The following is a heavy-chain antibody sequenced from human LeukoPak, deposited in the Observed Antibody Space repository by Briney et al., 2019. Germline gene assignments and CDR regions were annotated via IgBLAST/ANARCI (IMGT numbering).Heavy chain of an antibody. CDR2: ISSSSSYI. V-gene: IGHV3-21*01. Sequence: PGRSLRLSCAASRFTFSSYTMIWVRQAPGKGLEWVSSISSSSSYIYYADSVKGRFTISRDDAKNSLYLQMNSLRAEDTAVYYCARGSYSSSWYERLVDYWGQGTLVTVSS. J-gene: IGHJ4*02. CDR3: ARGSYSSSWYERLVDY. D-gene: IGHD6-13*01. CDR1: RFTFSSYT.